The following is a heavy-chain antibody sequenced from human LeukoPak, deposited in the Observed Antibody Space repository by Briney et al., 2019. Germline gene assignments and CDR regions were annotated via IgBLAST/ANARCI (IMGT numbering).Heavy chain of an antibody. CDR2: IYHSGST. Sequence: PSQTLSLTCAVSGGSISSGDYSWSWIRQPPGKGLEWIGYIYHSGSTYYNPSLKSRVMISVDRSKNQFSLTLSSVTAADTAVYYCARVKIWEGMDVWGQGTTVTVSS. CDR1: GGSISSGDYS. CDR3: ARVKIWEGMDV. D-gene: IGHD1-26*01. J-gene: IGHJ6*02. V-gene: IGHV4-30-2*01.